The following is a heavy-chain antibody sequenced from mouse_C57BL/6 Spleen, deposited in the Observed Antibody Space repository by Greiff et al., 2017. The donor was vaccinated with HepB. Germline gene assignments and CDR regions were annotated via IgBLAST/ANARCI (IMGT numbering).Heavy chain of an antibody. CDR3: ARRGSSPFAY. D-gene: IGHD1-1*01. V-gene: IGHV5-9*01. CDR2: ISGGGGNT. Sequence: EVKLVESGGGLVKPGGSLKLSCAASGFTFSSYTMSWVRQTPEKRLEWVATISGGGGNTYYPDSVKGRFTISRDNAKNTLYLQMSRLRSEDTALYYCARRGSSPFAYWGQGTLVTVSA. J-gene: IGHJ3*01. CDR1: GFTFSSYT.